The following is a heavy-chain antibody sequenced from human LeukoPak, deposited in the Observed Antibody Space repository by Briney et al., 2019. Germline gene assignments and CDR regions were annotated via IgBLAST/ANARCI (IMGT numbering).Heavy chain of an antibody. CDR3: ARGWIYCSSTSCYGYYFDY. Sequence: ASVKVSCNASGYTFTSYDINWVRQATGQGLEWMGWMNPNSGNTGYAQKFQGRVTMTRNTSISTAYMELSSLRSEDTAVYYCARGWIYCSSTSCYGYYFDYWGQGTLVTVSS. CDR2: MNPNSGNT. CDR1: GYTFTSYD. J-gene: IGHJ4*02. V-gene: IGHV1-8*01. D-gene: IGHD2-2*01.